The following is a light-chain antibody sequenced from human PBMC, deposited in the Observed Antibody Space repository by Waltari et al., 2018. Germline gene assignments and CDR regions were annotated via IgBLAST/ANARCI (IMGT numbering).Light chain of an antibody. V-gene: IGLV2-11*01. CDR2: DVT. J-gene: IGLJ2*01. Sequence: QSALTQPRSVSGSPGQSVTISCTGTSSDVGAYNSVSWYQQHPGKAPQLVIHDVTKRPSGVPDRFSGSKSGNTASLTISGLQAADEADYYCCSYAGSLVVFGGGTKLTVL. CDR3: CSYAGSLVV. CDR1: SSDVGAYNS.